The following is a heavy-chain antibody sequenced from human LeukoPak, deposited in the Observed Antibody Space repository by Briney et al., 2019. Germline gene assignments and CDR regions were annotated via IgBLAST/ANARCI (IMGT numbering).Heavy chain of an antibody. CDR2: ISGSGGST. CDR3: ANFGDYGDPDYYYFMDV. D-gene: IGHD4-17*01. V-gene: IGHV3-23*01. CDR1: GFTLSSYA. Sequence: PGGALRLSCAASGFTLSSYAMSWVRQAPGAGLEWVSAISGSGGSTYYADSVKGRFTISRDNSKNTLYLQMNSVRAEDTAVYYCANFGDYGDPDYYYFMDVWGKGTTVTVSS. J-gene: IGHJ6*03.